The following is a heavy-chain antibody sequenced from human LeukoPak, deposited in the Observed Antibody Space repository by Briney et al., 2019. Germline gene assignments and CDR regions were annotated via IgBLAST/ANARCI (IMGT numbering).Heavy chain of an antibody. Sequence: PGESLRLSCEASGFTFNSYWMSWVRQAPGKGLEWVANIMQDGSENYYVDSVKGRFTISRDNAKNSLYLQMNSLRAEDTAVYYCATYWRYFDWLLSDIWGLGTMVTVSS. CDR2: IMQDGSEN. J-gene: IGHJ3*02. V-gene: IGHV3-7*05. CDR3: ATYWRYFDWLLSDI. CDR1: GFTFNSYW. D-gene: IGHD3-9*01.